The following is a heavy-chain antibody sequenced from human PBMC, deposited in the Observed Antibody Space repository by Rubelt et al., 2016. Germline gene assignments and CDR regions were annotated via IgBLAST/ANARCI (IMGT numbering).Heavy chain of an antibody. J-gene: IGHJ4*02. Sequence: QLQLQESGPGLVKPSETLSLTCTVSGGSISSSSYYWGWIRQPPGKGLEWIGSIYYSGSTYYNPSLRSRVTISVDTSKNQFSLKLSSVTAADTAVYYCARDTYGGNPPGFDYWGQGTLVTVSS. V-gene: IGHV4-39*07. D-gene: IGHD4-23*01. CDR1: GGSISSSSYY. CDR3: ARDTYGGNPPGFDY. CDR2: IYYSGST.